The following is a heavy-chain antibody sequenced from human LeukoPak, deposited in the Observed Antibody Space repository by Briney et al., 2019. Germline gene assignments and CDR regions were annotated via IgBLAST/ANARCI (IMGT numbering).Heavy chain of an antibody. J-gene: IGHJ6*02. V-gene: IGHV4-34*01. CDR3: ARDSKIRGTDYYYYGMDV. D-gene: IGHD5-24*01. CDR2: INHSGST. CDR1: GGSFSGYY. Sequence: SETLSPTCAVYGGSFSGYYWSWIRQPPGKGLEWIGEINHSGSTNYNLSLKSRVTISVDTSKNQFSLKLSSVTAADTAVYYCARDSKIRGTDYYYYGMDVWGQGTTVTVSS.